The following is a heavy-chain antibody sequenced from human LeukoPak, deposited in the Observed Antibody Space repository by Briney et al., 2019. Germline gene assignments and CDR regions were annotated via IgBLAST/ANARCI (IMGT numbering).Heavy chain of an antibody. CDR1: TRSINSYS. CDR2: IYYSGST. V-gene: IGHV4-59*08. J-gene: IGHJ3*02. CDR3: ARLGRADSGYYVAYDI. Sequence: PSETLSLTCTVSTRSINSYSWSWIRQPPGKGLEWIACIYYSGSTNYNPSLKSRVTMSVDTSRTQFSLKLSSVTAADTAFYYCARLGRADSGYYVAYDIWGQGTMVTVSS. D-gene: IGHD3-22*01.